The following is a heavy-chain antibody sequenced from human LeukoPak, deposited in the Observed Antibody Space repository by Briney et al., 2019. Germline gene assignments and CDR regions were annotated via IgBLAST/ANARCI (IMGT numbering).Heavy chain of an antibody. D-gene: IGHD2-15*01. CDR1: GYTLTELS. Sequence: ASVKVSSKVSGYTLTELSMHWVRQAPGKGLEWMGGFDPEDGETINAQKFQGRVTMTEDTSTDTAYMELSSLRSEGTAVYYCATSARGYCSGGSCYGGGFDYWGQGTLVTVSS. CDR2: FDPEDGET. J-gene: IGHJ4*02. V-gene: IGHV1-24*01. CDR3: ATSARGYCSGGSCYGGGFDY.